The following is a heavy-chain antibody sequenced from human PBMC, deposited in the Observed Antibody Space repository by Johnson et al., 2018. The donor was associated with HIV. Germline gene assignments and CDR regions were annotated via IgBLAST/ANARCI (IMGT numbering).Heavy chain of an antibody. J-gene: IGHJ3*01. CDR2: IWYDGSNK. V-gene: IGHV3-33*08. D-gene: IGHD6-19*01. CDR3: AREGVAVAGTPDAFEL. CDR1: GFTFSSYA. Sequence: QVQLVESGGGVVQPGRSLRLSCAASGFTFSSYAMHWVRQAPGKGLEWVTVIWYDGSNKHYADSVKGRFTISRDNSKNTLFLQMNSLRAEDTAVYYCAREGVAVAGTPDAFELWGQGTMVTVSS.